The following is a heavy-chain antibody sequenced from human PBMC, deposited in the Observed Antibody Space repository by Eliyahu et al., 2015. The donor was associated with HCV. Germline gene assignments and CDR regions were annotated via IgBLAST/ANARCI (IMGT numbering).Heavy chain of an antibody. CDR1: GGSFRRFG. Sequence: QVQVVQSGTEVKKPGSSVNVXXKASGGSFRRFGIXWVRQAPGXGLEWIGGTIPMFDEPNYXRRFXGRVTITADESTTTAYMELNSLTSEDTGVYYCVRQGLSGDDLEAFDVWGPGTKVIVSS. CDR3: VRQGLSGDDLEAFDV. V-gene: IGHV1-69*01. D-gene: IGHD5-12*01. J-gene: IGHJ3*01. CDR2: TIPMFDEP.